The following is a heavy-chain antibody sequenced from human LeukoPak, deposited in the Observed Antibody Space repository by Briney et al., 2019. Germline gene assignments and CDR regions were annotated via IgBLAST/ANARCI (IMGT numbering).Heavy chain of an antibody. V-gene: IGHV4-59*01. CDR3: ARASSPLYRGVIIWFDP. Sequence: SETLSLTCTVSGGSISSYYWSWIRQPPGKGLEWIGYIYYSGSTNYNPSLKSRVTISVDTSKNQFSLKLSSVTAADTAVYYCARASSPLYRGVIIWFDPWGQGTLVTVSS. CDR1: GGSISSYY. CDR2: IYYSGST. D-gene: IGHD3-10*01. J-gene: IGHJ5*02.